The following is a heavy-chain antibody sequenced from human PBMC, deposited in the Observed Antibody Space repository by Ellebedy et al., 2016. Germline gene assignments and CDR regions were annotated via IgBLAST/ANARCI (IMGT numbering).Heavy chain of an antibody. J-gene: IGHJ6*02. V-gene: IGHV3-7*01. CDR2: INRDGTEQ. CDR3: ARTMGPGVVGGMDV. Sequence: GESLKISCASSGFTFSTYWMTWVRQPPGRGPEWVANINRDGTEQYYADSVRGRFTISRDNAKNSLYLQMNSLRAEDTAVYYCARTMGPGVVGGMDVWGQGTTVTVSS. D-gene: IGHD2-15*01. CDR1: GFTFSTYW.